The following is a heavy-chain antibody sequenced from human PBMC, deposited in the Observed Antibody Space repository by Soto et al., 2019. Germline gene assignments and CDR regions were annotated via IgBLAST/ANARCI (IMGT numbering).Heavy chain of an antibody. J-gene: IGHJ4*02. CDR1: GYTFTSYG. V-gene: IGHV1-18*01. Sequence: QVQLVQSGAEVKKPGASVKVSCKASGYTFTSYGISWVRQAPGQGLEWMGWISAYNGKTNYAQKLQGRVTMTPDTSTSTAYMALRSRGSDGTAVYYCARDSPPPREWGQGTLVTVSS. CDR3: ARDSPPPRE. CDR2: ISAYNGKT.